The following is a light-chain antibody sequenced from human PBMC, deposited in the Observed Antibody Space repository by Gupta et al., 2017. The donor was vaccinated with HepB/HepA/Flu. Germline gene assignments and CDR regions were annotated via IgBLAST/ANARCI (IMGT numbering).Light chain of an antibody. CDR1: QDINSH. CDR3: QQGNNYPIT. V-gene: IGKV1-9*01. Sequence: DIQLTQSPSFLSASVGDRVTITCRASQDINSHLIWYQQKPGKAPKLLIYSASTLQSGVPSRFSGSGSGTEFTLTISSRQPEDFATYYCQQGNNYPITFGQGTRLDIK. J-gene: IGKJ5*01. CDR2: SAS.